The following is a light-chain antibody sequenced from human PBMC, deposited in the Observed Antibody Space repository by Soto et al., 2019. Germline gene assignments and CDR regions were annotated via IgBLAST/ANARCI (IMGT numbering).Light chain of an antibody. CDR3: QQSYSTSST. J-gene: IGKJ2*01. CDR1: QSISNY. V-gene: IGKV1-39*01. CDR2: AAS. Sequence: DIQMTQSPSSLSASVGDRVTLTCRASQSISNYLNWYQQKPGKAPTFLIYAASSLQSGVPSRFSGSGSGTDFTLTIRSLQPEDVATYYCQQSYSTSSTVGQGTKLDI.